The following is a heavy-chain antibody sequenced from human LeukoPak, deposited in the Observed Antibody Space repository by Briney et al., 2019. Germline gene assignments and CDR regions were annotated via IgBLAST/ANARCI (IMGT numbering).Heavy chain of an antibody. J-gene: IGHJ6*02. Sequence: GVSLRLSCAASGFTFSSYAMHWVRQAPGKGLEWVAVISYDGSNKYYADSVKGRFAISRDNSKNTLYLQMNSLRAEDTAVYYCARAASGESALLSRGNYYYYGMDVWGQGTTVTVSS. D-gene: IGHD1-14*01. CDR2: ISYDGSNK. CDR1: GFTFSSYA. CDR3: ARAASGESALLSRGNYYYYGMDV. V-gene: IGHV3-30*09.